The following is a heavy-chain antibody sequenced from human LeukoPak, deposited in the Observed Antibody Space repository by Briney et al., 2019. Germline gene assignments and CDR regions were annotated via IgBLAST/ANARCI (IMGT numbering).Heavy chain of an antibody. CDR2: IIPILGIA. CDR1: GGTFSSSA. Sequence: ASVKVSCKASGGTFSSSAISWVRQAPGQGLEWMGRIIPILGIANYAQKFQGRVTITADKSTSTAYMELSSLRSEDTAVYYCARDALGSRNDYWGQGTLVTVSS. J-gene: IGHJ4*02. CDR3: ARDALGSRNDY. D-gene: IGHD1-26*01. V-gene: IGHV1-69*04.